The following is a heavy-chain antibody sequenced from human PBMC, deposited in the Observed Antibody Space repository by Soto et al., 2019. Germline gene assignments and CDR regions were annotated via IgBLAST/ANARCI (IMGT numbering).Heavy chain of an antibody. Sequence: GGSLRLSCATSGFTFDNYAMSWVRQAPGKGLEWVSAISGGGGGKYYADSVKGRFSVFRDNSKKTLYLQLNGLQTEDTAVYYCAKDVHYDSSGGLDYWGQGTLVTVPQ. CDR3: AKDVHYDSSGGLDY. CDR2: ISGGGGGK. D-gene: IGHD3-22*01. V-gene: IGHV3-23*01. CDR1: GFTFDNYA. J-gene: IGHJ4*02.